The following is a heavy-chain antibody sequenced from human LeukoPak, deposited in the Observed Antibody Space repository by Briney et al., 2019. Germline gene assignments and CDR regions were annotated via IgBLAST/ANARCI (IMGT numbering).Heavy chain of an antibody. CDR1: GFTFSSYA. V-gene: IGHV3-30*04. D-gene: IGHD5-18*01. Sequence: QPGGSLRLSCAASGFTFSSYAMHWVRQAPGKGLEWVAVISYDGSNKYYADSVKGRFTISRDNSKNTLYLQMNSLRAEDTAVYYCARDPSTAMVTIFDYWGQGTPVTVSS. CDR3: ARDPSTAMVTIFDY. CDR2: ISYDGSNK. J-gene: IGHJ4*02.